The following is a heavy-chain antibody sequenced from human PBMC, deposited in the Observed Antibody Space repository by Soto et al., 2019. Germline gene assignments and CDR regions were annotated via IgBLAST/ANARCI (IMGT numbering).Heavy chain of an antibody. CDR1: GGTFSSYA. Sequence: ASVKVSCKASGGTFSSYAISWVRQAPGQGLEWMGGIIPIFGTANYAQKFQGRVTITADESTSTAYMELSSLRSEDTAVYYCAREPDYGDYEAPPWGQGTLVTVSS. D-gene: IGHD4-17*01. J-gene: IGHJ5*02. CDR2: IIPIFGTA. V-gene: IGHV1-69*13. CDR3: AREPDYGDYEAPP.